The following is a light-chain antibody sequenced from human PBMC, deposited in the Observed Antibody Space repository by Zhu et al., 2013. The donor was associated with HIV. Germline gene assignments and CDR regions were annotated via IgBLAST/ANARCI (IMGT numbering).Light chain of an antibody. J-gene: IGKJ2*01. V-gene: IGKV3-11*01. CDR3: QHYGPSTGFT. CDR1: QSVGRY. CDR2: DAS. Sequence: DIVLTQSPATLSLSPGERATLSCRASQSVGRYLAWYQHRPGQAPRLLIYDASNRATGIPARFSGSGSGTDFTLTISGLEPGDFALYYCQHYGPSTGFTFGQGTKLEIK.